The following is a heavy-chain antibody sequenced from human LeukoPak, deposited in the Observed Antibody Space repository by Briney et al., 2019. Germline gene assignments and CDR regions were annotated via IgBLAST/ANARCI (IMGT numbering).Heavy chain of an antibody. CDR1: GFTFSNAW. Sequence: GGSLRLSCAASGFTFSNAWMSWVRQAPGKGLEWVGRIKSKTDGGTTDYAAPVKGRFTISRDNAKNSLYLQMNSLRAEDTAVYYCAGSSSGGYNWFDPWGQGTLVTVSS. V-gene: IGHV3-15*01. J-gene: IGHJ5*02. CDR3: AGSSSGGYNWFDP. CDR2: IKSKTDGGTT. D-gene: IGHD6-6*01.